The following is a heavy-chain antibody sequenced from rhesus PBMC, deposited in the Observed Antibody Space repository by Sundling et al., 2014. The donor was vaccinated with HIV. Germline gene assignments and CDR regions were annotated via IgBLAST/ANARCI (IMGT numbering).Heavy chain of an antibody. CDR1: GASISSHY. CDR2: IYGGGGST. J-gene: IGHJ3*01. V-gene: IGHV4S2*01. Sequence: QVQLQESGPGLVKPSETLSLTCAVSGASISSHYWSWIRQAPGKGLEWIGRIYGGGGSTDYNPSLKSRVTISKDRSNNQFSLKLSSVTAADTAVYYCARDQDPFWPDAFDFWGQGLRVTVSS. CDR3: ARDQDPFWPDAFDF.